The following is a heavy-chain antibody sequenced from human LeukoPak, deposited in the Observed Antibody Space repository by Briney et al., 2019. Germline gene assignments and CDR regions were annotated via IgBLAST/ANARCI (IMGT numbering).Heavy chain of an antibody. CDR1: GFTFSSYY. Sequence: GGSLRLSCAASGFTFSSYYMSWVRQAPGKGLEWVSSISSIATYMYNADSVRGRFTISRDNAKNSLYLQMNSLRAEDRAVYYCARDRGSGWHTCGYWGGGTLVTVSP. D-gene: IGHD6-19*01. CDR2: ISSIATYM. J-gene: IGHJ4*02. CDR3: ARDRGSGWHTCGY. V-gene: IGHV3-21*01.